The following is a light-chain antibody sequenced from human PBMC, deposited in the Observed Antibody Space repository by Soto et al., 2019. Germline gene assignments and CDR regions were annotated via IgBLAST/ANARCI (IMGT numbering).Light chain of an antibody. Sequence: DIQMTQSPSTLSASVGDRVTITCRASQSISSWLAWYQQKPGKAPKLLIYKASSSESGVPSRFSGSGSGTEFTLTISSLQPDDFATHYCQQYNRYSRTSGQGTQVDIK. CDR2: KAS. J-gene: IGKJ1*01. CDR3: QQYNRYSRT. V-gene: IGKV1-5*03. CDR1: QSISSW.